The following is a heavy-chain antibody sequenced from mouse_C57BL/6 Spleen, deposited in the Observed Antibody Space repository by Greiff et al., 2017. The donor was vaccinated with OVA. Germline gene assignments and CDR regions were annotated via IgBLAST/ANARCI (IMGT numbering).Heavy chain of an antibody. CDR1: GYTFTSYW. CDR3: ARIEADPYYAMDY. CDR2: IDPSDSET. V-gene: IGHV1-52*01. Sequence: VQLQQPGAELVRPGSSVKLSCKASGYTFTSYWVHWVKQRPIQGLEWIGNIDPSDSETHYNQKFKDKATLTVDKSSSTAYMQLSSLTSEDSAVYYCARIEADPYYAMDYWGQGTSVTVSS. J-gene: IGHJ4*01.